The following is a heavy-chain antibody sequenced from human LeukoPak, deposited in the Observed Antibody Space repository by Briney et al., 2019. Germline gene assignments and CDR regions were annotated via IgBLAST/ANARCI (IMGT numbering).Heavy chain of an antibody. CDR1: GYTFTSYG. J-gene: IGHJ6*02. V-gene: IGHV1-18*01. CDR2: ISAYNGNT. D-gene: IGHD3-22*01. CDR3: ARDVEDYNNSSGSPPLDV. Sequence: ASVKVSCKASGYTFTSYGISWVRQAPGQGLEWMGWISAYNGNTNYAQKLQGRVTMTTDTSTSTAYMELRSLRSDDTAVYYCARDVEDYNNSSGSPPLDVWGQGTTVTVSS.